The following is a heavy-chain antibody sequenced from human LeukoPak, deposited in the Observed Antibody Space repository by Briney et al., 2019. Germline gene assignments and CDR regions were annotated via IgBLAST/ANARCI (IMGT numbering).Heavy chain of an antibody. CDR2: IYPGDSDT. D-gene: IGHD3-22*01. V-gene: IGHV5-51*01. J-gene: IGHJ4*02. CDR3: ARQIVSGYSQWDD. CDR1: GYSFTNYW. Sequence: GESLKISCKGSGYSFTNYWIAWVRQMPGKGLELMGIIYPGDSDTRYSPSFQGQVAISADKSISAAYLQWSSLKASDTAMYYCARQIVSGYSQWDDWGQGTLVTVSS.